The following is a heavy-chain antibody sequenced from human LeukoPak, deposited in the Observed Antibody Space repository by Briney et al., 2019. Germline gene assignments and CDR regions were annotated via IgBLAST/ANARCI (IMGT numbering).Heavy chain of an antibody. V-gene: IGHV3-7*01. CDR1: GITFSTYW. CDR3: ARGRYCGTTSCYLDY. Sequence: GGSLRLSCAASGITFSTYWMNWVRQAPGKGLEWVANIKQDGGEKFYVESVKGRFTISRDNAKNSLYLQINSLRAEDAAVYYCARGRYCGTTSCYLDYWGQGTLVTVSS. J-gene: IGHJ4*02. CDR2: IKQDGGEK. D-gene: IGHD2-2*01.